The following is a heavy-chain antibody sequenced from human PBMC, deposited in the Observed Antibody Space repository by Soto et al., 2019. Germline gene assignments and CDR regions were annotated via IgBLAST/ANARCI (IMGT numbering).Heavy chain of an antibody. CDR2: INPNSGGT. J-gene: IGHJ3*02. CDR1: GYTFTGYY. Sequence: ASVKVSCKASGYTFTGYYMHWVRQAPGQGLEWMGWINPNSGGTNYAQKFQGWVTMTRDTSISTAYMELSRLRSDDTAVYYCARAYYDYVWGSYRTANHDAFDIWGQGTMVTVSS. D-gene: IGHD3-16*02. V-gene: IGHV1-2*04. CDR3: ARAYYDYVWGSYRTANHDAFDI.